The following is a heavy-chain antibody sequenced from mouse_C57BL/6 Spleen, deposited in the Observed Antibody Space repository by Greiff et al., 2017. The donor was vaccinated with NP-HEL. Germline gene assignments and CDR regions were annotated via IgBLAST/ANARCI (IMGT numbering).Heavy chain of an antibody. V-gene: IGHV1-81*01. J-gene: IGHJ2*01. D-gene: IGHD2-4*01. CDR1: GYTFTSYG. CDR2: IYPRSGNT. Sequence: QVQLQQSGAELARPGASVKLSCKASGYTFTSYGISWVKQRTGQGLEWIGEIYPRSGNTYYNEKFKGKATLTADKSSSTAYMELRSLTSEDSAVYFCALYYDYDGGFDYWGQGTTLTVSS. CDR3: ALYYDYDGGFDY.